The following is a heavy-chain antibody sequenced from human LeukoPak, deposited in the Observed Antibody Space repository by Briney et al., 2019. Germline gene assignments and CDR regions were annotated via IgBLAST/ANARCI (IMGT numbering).Heavy chain of an antibody. J-gene: IGHJ5*02. CDR2: IKQDGSEK. CDR1: GFTFSNFW. D-gene: IGHD2-21*02. V-gene: IGHV3-7*05. CDR3: VRPSRGGDSFT. Sequence: SGGSLRLSCAASGFTFSNFWMSWVRQTPGKGLEWVATIKQDGSEKYYVDSVKGRFTISRDNAENSLFLQMNSLRVEDTAAYHGVRPSRGGDSFTWGQGTLVIVSS.